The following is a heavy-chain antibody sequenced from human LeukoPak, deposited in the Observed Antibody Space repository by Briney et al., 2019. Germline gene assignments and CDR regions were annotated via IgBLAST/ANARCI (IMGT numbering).Heavy chain of an antibody. J-gene: IGHJ4*02. D-gene: IGHD3-22*01. V-gene: IGHV1-18*01. CDR3: ARVIILEYYYYDSSGSGPFDY. Sequence: ASVKVSCTASGYTFTSYGISWVRQAPGQGLEWMGWISAYNGNTDYAQKLQGRVTMTTDTSTSTAYMELRSLRSDDTAVYYCARVIILEYYYYDSSGSGPFDYWGQGTLVTVSS. CDR1: GYTFTSYG. CDR2: ISAYNGNT.